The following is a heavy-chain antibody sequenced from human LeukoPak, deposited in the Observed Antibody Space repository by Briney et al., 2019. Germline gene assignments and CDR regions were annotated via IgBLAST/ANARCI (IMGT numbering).Heavy chain of an antibody. V-gene: IGHV3-74*01. CDR1: EFTFSNYW. CDR2: TNSDGSIT. J-gene: IGHJ4*02. CDR3: ARERAAADDSLDY. Sequence: QPGGSLRLSCAASEFTFSNYWMHWVRQAPGKGLVWVSRTNSDGSITSYADYVKGRFTISRDNAKNTLYLQMNSLRAEDTAVYYCARERAAADDSLDYWGQGTLVTVSS. D-gene: IGHD6-13*01.